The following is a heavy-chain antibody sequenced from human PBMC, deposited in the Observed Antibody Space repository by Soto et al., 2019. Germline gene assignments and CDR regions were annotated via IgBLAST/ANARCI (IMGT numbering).Heavy chain of an antibody. V-gene: IGHV3-7*03. J-gene: IGHJ4*02. Sequence: PGGSLRLSCAASGNSFGSYWMSWVRQSPGKGLEWVANIIQDGSEKHYVDSVKGRFTISRDNAKNSVYLQMHSLRPEDTAVYYCESATLLPFDWLDSWGQGTLVTVSS. CDR3: ESATLLPFDWLDS. D-gene: IGHD2-21*01. CDR2: IIQDGSEK. CDR1: GNSFGSYW.